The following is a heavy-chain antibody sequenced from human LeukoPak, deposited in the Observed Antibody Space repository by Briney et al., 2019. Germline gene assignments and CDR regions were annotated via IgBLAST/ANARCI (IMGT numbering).Heavy chain of an antibody. V-gene: IGHV5-51*01. CDR2: IYPGDSDT. D-gene: IGHD5-18*01. J-gene: IGHJ4*02. CDR3: ARATAMDDFDF. Sequence: RHGESLKISCKGSGYSLTTNWIGWVRQMPGKGLEWMGIIYPGDSDTRYSPSFQGQVTISADKSISTAYLQWSSLKASDTAMYYCARATAMDDFDFWGQGTLLTVSS. CDR1: GYSLTTNW.